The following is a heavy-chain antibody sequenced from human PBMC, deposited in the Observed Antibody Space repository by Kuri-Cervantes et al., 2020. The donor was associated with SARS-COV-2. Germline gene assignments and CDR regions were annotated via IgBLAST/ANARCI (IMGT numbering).Heavy chain of an antibody. CDR2: ISSSSSYI. Sequence: GGSLRLSCAASGFTFSSYSMNWVRQAPGKGLEWVSSISSSSSYIYYADSVKGRFTISRDNAKNSLYLQMNSLRAEDTAVYYCAREVTAIYYYGMDVWGQGTTVTVSS. D-gene: IGHD2-21*02. CDR3: AREVTAIYYYGMDV. V-gene: IGHV3-21*01. CDR1: GFTFSSYS. J-gene: IGHJ6*02.